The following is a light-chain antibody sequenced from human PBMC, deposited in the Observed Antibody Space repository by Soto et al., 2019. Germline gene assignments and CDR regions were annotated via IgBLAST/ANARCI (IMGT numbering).Light chain of an antibody. J-gene: IGKJ2*01. CDR3: MQALQTPLT. CDR1: QSLLHSNGYNY. Sequence: DIVMTQSPLSLPVTPGEPASISCRSSQSLLHSNGYNYLDWYLQKPGQSPQLLIYLASNRASEVPDRFSGSGSGTDFTLKISRVEAADVGVYYYCMQALQTPLTFGQGTNLEI. CDR2: LAS. V-gene: IGKV2-28*01.